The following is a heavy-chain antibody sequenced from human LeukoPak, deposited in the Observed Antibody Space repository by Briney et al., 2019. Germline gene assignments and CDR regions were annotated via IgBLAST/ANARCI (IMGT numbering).Heavy chain of an antibody. CDR3: GSRNRPSQTFAY. D-gene: IGHD1-14*01. CDR2: INHSGTT. Sequence: SETLSLTCAVYGGSFSGYYWSWLRQPPGQGLEWIGEINHSGTTNYNPSLKSGATISVNTSKKPFSLKLSSRTAADTAVYYWGSRNRPSQTFAYWGQGALVSVSS. V-gene: IGHV4-34*01. CDR1: GGSFSGYY. J-gene: IGHJ4*02.